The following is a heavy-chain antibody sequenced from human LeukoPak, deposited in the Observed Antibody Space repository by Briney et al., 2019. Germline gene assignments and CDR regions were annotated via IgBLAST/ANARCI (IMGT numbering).Heavy chain of an antibody. CDR2: ISISSSSV. D-gene: IGHD6-13*01. Sequence: PGGSPRLSCAASGFTFSSHAMNWVRQAPGKGLEWVSYISISSSSVYYADSVKGRFTISRDNAKNSLYLQMNSLRAEDTAIYYCARDNLAAAGDDNFDIWGQGTMVTVSS. V-gene: IGHV3-48*04. CDR1: GFTFSSHA. CDR3: ARDNLAAAGDDNFDI. J-gene: IGHJ3*02.